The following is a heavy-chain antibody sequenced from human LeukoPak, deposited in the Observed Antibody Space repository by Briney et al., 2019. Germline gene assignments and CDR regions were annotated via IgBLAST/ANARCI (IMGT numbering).Heavy chain of an antibody. CDR2: ISGSGGST. D-gene: IGHD5-24*01. V-gene: IGHV3-23*01. CDR3: ARVVGYRYNWIDS. Sequence: GGSLRLSCAASGFTFSSYAMSWVRQAPGKGLEWVSAISGSGGSTYYADSVKGRFTISRDNSKNTLYLQMNSLRAEDTAVYYCARVVGYRYNWIDSWGQGTLVIISS. J-gene: IGHJ5*01. CDR1: GFTFSSYA.